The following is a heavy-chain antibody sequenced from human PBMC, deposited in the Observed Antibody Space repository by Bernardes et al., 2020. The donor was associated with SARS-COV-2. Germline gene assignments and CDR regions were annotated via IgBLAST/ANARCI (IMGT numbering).Heavy chain of an antibody. CDR3: AKDRSGWYRAEYFQH. D-gene: IGHD6-19*01. J-gene: IGHJ1*01. Sequence: GALGLSCAGSGFTFWSYAMSWVRQAPGEGLEWVSAISGRGGSTYYADSVKGRFTISRDNSKNTLYLQMNSLRAEDTAVYYCAKDRSGWYRAEYFQHWGQGTLVTVSS. V-gene: IGHV3-23*01. CDR1: GFTFWSYA. CDR2: ISGRGGST.